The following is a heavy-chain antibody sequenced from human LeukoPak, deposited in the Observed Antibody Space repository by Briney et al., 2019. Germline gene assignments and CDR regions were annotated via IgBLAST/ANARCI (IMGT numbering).Heavy chain of an antibody. Sequence: GGSLRLSCAASGFTFSSYAMSWVRQAPGKGLEWVSAISGSGGSTYYADSVKGRFTISRGNSKNTLYLQMNSLRAEDTAVYYCAFRDNILIGYHRVGAFDIWGQGTMVTVSS. J-gene: IGHJ3*02. V-gene: IGHV3-23*01. CDR1: GFTFSSYA. CDR2: ISGSGGST. CDR3: AFRDNILIGYHRVGAFDI. D-gene: IGHD3-9*01.